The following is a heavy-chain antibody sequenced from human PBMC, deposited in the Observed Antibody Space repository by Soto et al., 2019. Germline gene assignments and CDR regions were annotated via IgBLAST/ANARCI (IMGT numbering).Heavy chain of an antibody. Sequence: GGSLRLSCAASGFTFISYAMSWVRQAPGKGLEWVSTIRASGGSTFYADSVKGRFTISRDNSKNTLYLQMNSLRAEDTAVYYCAKEGLENGMDVWGQGTTVTVSS. CDR2: IRASGGST. D-gene: IGHD1-1*01. CDR1: GFTFISYA. V-gene: IGHV3-23*01. J-gene: IGHJ6*02. CDR3: AKEGLENGMDV.